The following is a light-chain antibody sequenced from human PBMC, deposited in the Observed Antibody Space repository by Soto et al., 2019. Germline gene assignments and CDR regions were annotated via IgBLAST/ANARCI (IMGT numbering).Light chain of an antibody. V-gene: IGKV1-39*01. CDR2: AAS. CDR3: QQSYITPYT. CDR1: QSISVH. J-gene: IGKJ2*01. Sequence: DIQMTQSPPSLSASVGDTVTITCRASQSISVHLNWYQQKPGKVPKLLIYAASNLQSGVPSSFSGSGSDTDFALTISSLQPEDFATYYCQQSYITPYTFGQGTKLQIK.